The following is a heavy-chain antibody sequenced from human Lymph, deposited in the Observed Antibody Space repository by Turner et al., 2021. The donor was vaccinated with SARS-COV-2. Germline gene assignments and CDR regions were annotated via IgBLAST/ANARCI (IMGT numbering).Heavy chain of an antibody. CDR3: ARDHQSLGMSSWLGESAASDLDY. D-gene: IGHD3-10*01. CDR2: INPSGGIT. V-gene: IGHV1-46*01. CDR1: GYTFTSYY. Sequence: QVLLVQSAAEVKKPGAAVTDSCSAYGYTFTSYYIHWVRQATGHGLEWMGIINPSGGITSYAQKFQGRVIMTRDTATSTVYMELSSLSSEDTAVYYCARDHQSLGMSSWLGESAASDLDYWGHGTLVTVSS. J-gene: IGHJ4*01.